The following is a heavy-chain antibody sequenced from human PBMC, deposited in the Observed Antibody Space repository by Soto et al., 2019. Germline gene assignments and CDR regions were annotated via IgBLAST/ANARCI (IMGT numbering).Heavy chain of an antibody. Sequence: KASETLSLTCTVSGGSVSSGTYYGSWVWQTPGKGLEWIGYVYHSGRTNYNPSLKSRVTISIDTSKNQFSLILTSVTAADAAIYYCARDPEYGSYFDYWGQGTLVTVSS. CDR1: GGSVSSGTYY. CDR2: VYHSGRT. J-gene: IGHJ4*02. CDR3: ARDPEYGSYFDY. D-gene: IGHD3-10*01. V-gene: IGHV4-61*01.